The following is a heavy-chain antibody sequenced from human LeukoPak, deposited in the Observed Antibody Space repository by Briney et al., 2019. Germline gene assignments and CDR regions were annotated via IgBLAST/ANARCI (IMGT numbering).Heavy chain of an antibody. CDR2: IKQDGSEK. V-gene: IGHV3-7*01. Sequence: GGSLRLSCAASEFTFSDAWMTWVRQAPGKGLEWVANIKQDGSEKNYVDSVKGRFTISRDNAKNSLYLQMNSLRAEDTAVYYCARWIAAAGLYYYYYYMDVWGKGTTVTVSS. CDR3: ARWIAAAGLYYYYYYMDV. CDR1: EFTFSDAW. D-gene: IGHD6-13*01. J-gene: IGHJ6*03.